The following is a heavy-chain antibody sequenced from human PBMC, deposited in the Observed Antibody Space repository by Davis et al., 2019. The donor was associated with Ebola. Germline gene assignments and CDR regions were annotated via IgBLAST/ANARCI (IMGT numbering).Heavy chain of an antibody. D-gene: IGHD2-15*01. CDR2: INTNTGSP. Sequence: AASVKVSCKASGYTFTSYAMNWVRQAPGQGLEWMGWINTNTGSPTYAQAFTGRFVFSLDTSVTTAYLQISSLKDEDTAVYYCARDLGYCSGGACYRTEYFQHWGQGTLVTVSP. CDR1: GYTFTSYA. CDR3: ARDLGYCSGGACYRTEYFQH. V-gene: IGHV7-4-1*02. J-gene: IGHJ1*01.